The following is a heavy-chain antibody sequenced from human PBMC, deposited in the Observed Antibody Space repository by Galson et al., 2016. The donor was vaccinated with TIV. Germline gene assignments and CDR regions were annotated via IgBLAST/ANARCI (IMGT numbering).Heavy chain of an antibody. CDR1: GFSLKDYG. CDR2: IGYDGTTK. Sequence: SLRLSCAVSGFSLKDYGTHWVRQAPGKGLGWVAVIGYDGTTKYYADSVNGRFTISRDTSTNTLSLRMDSLIGEDTAMYYWARSAAFGTRSWYVFDYWGQGSMVTVSS. D-gene: IGHD3-3*02. V-gene: IGHV3-33*01. CDR3: ARSAAFGTRSWYVFDY. J-gene: IGHJ4*02.